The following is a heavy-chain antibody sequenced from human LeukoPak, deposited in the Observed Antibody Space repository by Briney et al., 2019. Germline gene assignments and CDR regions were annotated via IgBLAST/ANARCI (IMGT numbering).Heavy chain of an antibody. D-gene: IGHD3-22*01. V-gene: IGHV4-34*01. CDR2: INHSGST. CDR3: ARAMRYYYDSSGLYY. Sequence: SETLSLTCADYGGSFSGYYWRWIRQPPGKGLEWIGEINHSGSTNYNPSLKSRVTISVDTSKNQFSLKLSSVTAADTAVYYCARAMRYYYDSSGLYYWGQGTLVTVSS. CDR1: GGSFSGYY. J-gene: IGHJ4*02.